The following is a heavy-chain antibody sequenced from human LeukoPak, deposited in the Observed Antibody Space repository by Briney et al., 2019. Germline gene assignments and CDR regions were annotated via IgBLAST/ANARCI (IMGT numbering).Heavy chain of an antibody. CDR3: ARLGNGDPWGYYYYYMDV. D-gene: IGHD3-10*01. V-gene: IGHV4-4*09. Sequence: MPSYTLSLTCTASGGSISSYYWSWTRQPPGKGLEWIGYIYTSGSTNYNPSLKSRVTISVDTSKNQFSLKLSSVTAADTAVYYCARLGNGDPWGYYYYYMDVWGKGTTVTVSS. CDR2: IYTSGST. J-gene: IGHJ6*03. CDR1: GGSISSYY.